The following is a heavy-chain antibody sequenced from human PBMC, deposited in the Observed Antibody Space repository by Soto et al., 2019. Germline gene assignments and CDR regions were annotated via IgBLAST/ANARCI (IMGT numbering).Heavy chain of an antibody. CDR1: GFTFSSYG. Sequence: GGSLRLSCAASGFTFSSYGMHWVRQAPGKGLEWVAVISYDGSNKYYADSVKGRFTISRDNSKNTLYLQMNSLRAEDTAVYYCAKDSDYYDILTAWGQGTLVTVSS. D-gene: IGHD3-9*01. V-gene: IGHV3-30*18. CDR3: AKDSDYYDILTA. CDR2: ISYDGSNK. J-gene: IGHJ5*02.